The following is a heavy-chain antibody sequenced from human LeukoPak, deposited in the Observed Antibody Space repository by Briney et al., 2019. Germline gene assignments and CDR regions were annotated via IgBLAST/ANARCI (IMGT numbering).Heavy chain of an antibody. CDR3: AKGSLGSWYYFDY. CDR1: GFTFSNYV. D-gene: IGHD6-13*01. J-gene: IGHJ4*02. Sequence: GGSLRLSCAASGFTFSNYVMSWVRQAPGKGLEWVSGIFDSGATTYYADSVRGRFTISRDNSKNTLYVQMNSLRAEDTAVYYCAKGSLGSWYYFDYWGQGTLVTVSS. CDR2: IFDSGATT. V-gene: IGHV3-23*01.